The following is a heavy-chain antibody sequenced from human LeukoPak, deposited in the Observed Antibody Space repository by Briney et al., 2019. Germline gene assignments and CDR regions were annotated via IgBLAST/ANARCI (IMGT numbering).Heavy chain of an antibody. V-gene: IGHV1-46*01. CDR2: INPSGGST. CDR3: ARGLEHFDWLLHFDY. J-gene: IGHJ4*02. CDR1: GYTFTGYY. Sequence: ASVKVSCKASGYTFTGYYMHWVRQAPGQGLEWMGIINPSGGSTSYAQKFQGRVTMTRDTSTSTVYMELSSLRSEDTAVYYCARGLEHFDWLLHFDYWGQGTLVTVSS. D-gene: IGHD3-9*01.